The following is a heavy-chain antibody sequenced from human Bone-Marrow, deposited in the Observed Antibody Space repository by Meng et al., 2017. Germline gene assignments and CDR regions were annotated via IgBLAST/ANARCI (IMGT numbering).Heavy chain of an antibody. D-gene: IGHD6-19*01. CDR1: GFTVSSNY. CDR3: ARDGYSSGWYGGYYYYYGMDV. J-gene: IGHJ6*02. Sequence: GGSLRLSCAASGFTVSSNYMSWVRQAPGKGLEWVSVIYSGGSTYYADSVKGRFTISRHNSKNTLYLQMNSLRAEDTAVYYCARDGYSSGWYGGYYYYYGMDVWGQGTTVTVSS. V-gene: IGHV3-53*01. CDR2: IYSGGST.